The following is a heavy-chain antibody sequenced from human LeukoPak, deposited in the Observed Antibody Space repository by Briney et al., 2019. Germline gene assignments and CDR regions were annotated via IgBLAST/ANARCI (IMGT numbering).Heavy chain of an antibody. CDR1: GGSISSYY. Sequence: SETLSLTCTVSGGSISSYYWSWIRQPAGKGLEWIGRIYTSGSTNYNPSLKSRVTMSVDTSKNQFSLKLGSVTAADTAVYYCARGGPPAADFDYWGQGTLVTVSS. J-gene: IGHJ4*02. CDR2: IYTSGST. V-gene: IGHV4-4*07. CDR3: ARGGPPAADFDY. D-gene: IGHD2-2*01.